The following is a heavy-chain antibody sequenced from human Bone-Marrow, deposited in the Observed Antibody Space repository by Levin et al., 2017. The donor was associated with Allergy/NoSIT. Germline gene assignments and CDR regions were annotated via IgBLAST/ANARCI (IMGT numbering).Heavy chain of an antibody. CDR3: ARYGVGATIDY. J-gene: IGHJ4*02. Sequence: GGSLRLSCAASGFTFSSYAMHWVRQAPGKGLEWVAVISYDGSNKYYADSVKGRFTISRDNSKNTLYLQMNSLRAEDTAVYYCARYGVGATIDYWGQGTLVTVSS. CDR1: GFTFSSYA. V-gene: IGHV3-30-3*01. D-gene: IGHD1-26*01. CDR2: ISYDGSNK.